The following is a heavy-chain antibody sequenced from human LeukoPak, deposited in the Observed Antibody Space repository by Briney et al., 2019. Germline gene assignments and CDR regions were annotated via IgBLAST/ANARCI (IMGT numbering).Heavy chain of an antibody. J-gene: IGHJ6*02. CDR3: ARGWYYDSSGYYYLSPYYYYGMDV. CDR1: GGSFSGYY. CDR2: INHSGST. Sequence: SETLSLTCAVYGGSFSGYYWSWLRQPPGKGLEWIGEINHSGSTNYNPSLTSRVTISVDTSKNQFSLKLSSVTAADTAVYYCARGWYYDSSGYYYLSPYYYYGMDVWGQGTTVTVSS. V-gene: IGHV4-34*01. D-gene: IGHD3-22*01.